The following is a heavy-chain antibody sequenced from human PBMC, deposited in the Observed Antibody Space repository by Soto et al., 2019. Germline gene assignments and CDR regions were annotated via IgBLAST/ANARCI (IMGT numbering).Heavy chain of an antibody. D-gene: IGHD2-2*02. Sequence: ASVKVSCKASGGTFSSYTISWVRQAPGQGLEWMGRIIPILGIANYAQKFQGRVTITADKSTSTAYMELSSLRSEDTAVYYCARAPYCSSTSCYSHVISGNYYYYMDVWGKGTTVTVSS. CDR2: IIPILGIA. V-gene: IGHV1-69*02. CDR1: GGTFSSYT. CDR3: ARAPYCSSTSCYSHVISGNYYYYMDV. J-gene: IGHJ6*03.